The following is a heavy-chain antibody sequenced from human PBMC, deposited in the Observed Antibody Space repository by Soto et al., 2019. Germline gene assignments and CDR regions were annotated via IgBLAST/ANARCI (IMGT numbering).Heavy chain of an antibody. CDR1: GFTFSSYG. CDR3: ARDGRYCSSTSCYMSGYSNYPWPVD. J-gene: IGHJ4*02. D-gene: IGHD2-2*02. Sequence: QVQLVESGGGVVQPGRSLRLSCAASGFTFSSYGMHWVRQASGKGLEWVAVIWYDGSNKYYADSVKGRFTISRDNSKNTLYLQMNSLRAEDTAVYYCARDGRYCSSTSCYMSGYSNYPWPVDWGQGTLVTVSS. CDR2: IWYDGSNK. V-gene: IGHV3-33*01.